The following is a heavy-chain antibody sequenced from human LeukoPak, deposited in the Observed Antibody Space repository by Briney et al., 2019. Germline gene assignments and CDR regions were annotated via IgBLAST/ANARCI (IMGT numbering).Heavy chain of an antibody. V-gene: IGHV3-7*01. CDR1: GFTFSSYW. CDR2: IKHDGSEK. CDR3: ARRLGLGFGEYSNNWFDP. Sequence: GGSLRLSCAASGFTFSSYWMSWVRQAPGKGLEWVANIKHDGSEKYYVDSVKGRFTISRDNAKNSLYLQMSSLRAEDTAVYYCARRLGLGFGEYSNNWFDPWGQGTLVTVSS. D-gene: IGHD3-10*01. J-gene: IGHJ5*02.